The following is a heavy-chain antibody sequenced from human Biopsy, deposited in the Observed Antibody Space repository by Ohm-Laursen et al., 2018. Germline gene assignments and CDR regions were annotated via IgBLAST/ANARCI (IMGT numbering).Heavy chain of an antibody. Sequence: SQTLSLTCPVSGDSISSGGHYWSWIRQFPGKGLEWIAYIYHTGSTYCNPSLKSRVTISVDTSKNQFSLNLNSVTAADTAMYFCARGRSDYPPTFWGPGTLVTVSS. J-gene: IGHJ4*02. CDR1: GDSISSGGHY. V-gene: IGHV4-31*02. D-gene: IGHD4-17*01. CDR3: ARGRSDYPPTF. CDR2: IYHTGST.